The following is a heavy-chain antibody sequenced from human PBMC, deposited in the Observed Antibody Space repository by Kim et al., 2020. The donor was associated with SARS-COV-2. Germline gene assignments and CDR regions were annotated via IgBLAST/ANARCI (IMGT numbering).Heavy chain of an antibody. CDR3: AKDVTIDYYDSNHTSR. V-gene: IGHV3-30*18. Sequence: GGSLRLSCAASGFTFSSYGMHWVRQAPGKGLEWVAVISYDGSNKYYADSVKGRFTISRDNSKNTLYLQMNSLRAEDTAVYYCAKDVTIDYYDSNHTSRWGQGTLVTVSS. CDR2: ISYDGSNK. CDR1: GFTFSSYG. J-gene: IGHJ4*02. D-gene: IGHD3-22*01.